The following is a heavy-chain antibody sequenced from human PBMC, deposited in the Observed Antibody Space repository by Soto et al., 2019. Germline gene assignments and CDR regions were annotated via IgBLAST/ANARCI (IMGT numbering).Heavy chain of an antibody. Sequence: GASVKVSCKASGGTFSSYAISWVRQAPGQGLEWMGGIIPIFGTANYAQKFQGGVTITADESTSTAYMELSSLRSEDTAVYYCARTPFYCSSTSCDSNTGYNWFDPWGQGTLVTVSS. CDR1: GGTFSSYA. D-gene: IGHD2-2*02. CDR3: ARTPFYCSSTSCDSNTGYNWFDP. V-gene: IGHV1-69*13. CDR2: IIPIFGTA. J-gene: IGHJ5*02.